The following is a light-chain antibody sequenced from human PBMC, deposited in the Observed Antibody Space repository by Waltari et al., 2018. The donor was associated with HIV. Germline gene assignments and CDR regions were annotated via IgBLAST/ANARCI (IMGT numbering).Light chain of an antibody. V-gene: IGKV1-39*01. Sequence: DIQLTQSPSSISASLGNRITVNCRAGQDVASSLNWYRHRQGTAPQLLIYVASNLQTGFPSRFRASGSGPEFSRNICGLQREDFATYFCQQCYTAPQTFGLGIKVE. CDR3: QQCYTAPQT. CDR2: VAS. CDR1: QDVASS. J-gene: IGKJ1*01.